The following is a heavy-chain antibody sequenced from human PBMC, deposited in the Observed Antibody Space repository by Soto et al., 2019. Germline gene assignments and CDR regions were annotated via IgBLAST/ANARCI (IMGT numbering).Heavy chain of an antibody. J-gene: IGHJ4*02. CDR2: IKPDGSEK. V-gene: IGHV3-7*05. Sequence: EVQLVESGGGLVQPGGSLRLSCAASGFTFSGYWMGWVRQAPGKGLEWVANIKPDGSEKYYVDSVKGRFTISRDNAKNSLYLQMNSLRVEDMAVYYCARAYASGWYGYWGQGTLVTVSS. D-gene: IGHD6-19*01. CDR1: GFTFSGYW. CDR3: ARAYASGWYGY.